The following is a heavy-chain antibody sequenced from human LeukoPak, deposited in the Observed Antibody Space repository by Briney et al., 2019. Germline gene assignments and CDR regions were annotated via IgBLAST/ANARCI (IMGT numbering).Heavy chain of an antibody. D-gene: IGHD6-13*01. CDR3: ARVYSSSWKRLFNWFDP. Sequence: ASVKVSCXASGYTFTSYDINWVRQATGQGLVWMGWMNPNSANTGYAQKFQGRVTMTRNTSISTAYMELSSLRSEDTAVYYCARVYSSSWKRLFNWFDPWGQGTLVTVSS. J-gene: IGHJ5*02. V-gene: IGHV1-8*01. CDR1: GYTFTSYD. CDR2: MNPNSANT.